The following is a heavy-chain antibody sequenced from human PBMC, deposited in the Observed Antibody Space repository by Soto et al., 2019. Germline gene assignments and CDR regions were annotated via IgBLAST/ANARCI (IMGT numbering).Heavy chain of an antibody. J-gene: IGHJ4*02. CDR2: SDDRS. Sequence: PGGSLRLSCAASGFTFTNYALHWVRQAPGKGLEWVSISDDRSYYADSVKGRFTISRYNSRNTLYLQMDSLTADDTAIYYCAKTYGPGNHYHASGGLGTLVTVSS. V-gene: IGHV3-23*01. D-gene: IGHD3-10*01. CDR3: AKTYGPGNHYHAS. CDR1: GFTFTNYA.